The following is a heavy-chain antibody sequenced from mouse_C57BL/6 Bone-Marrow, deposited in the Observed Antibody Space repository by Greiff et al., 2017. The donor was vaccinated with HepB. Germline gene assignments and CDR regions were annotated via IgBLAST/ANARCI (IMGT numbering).Heavy chain of an antibody. CDR2: ISSGGSYT. V-gene: IGHV5-6*01. D-gene: IGHD1-1*01. CDR3: ANSGVAPYDAMDY. CDR1: GFTFSSYG. J-gene: IGHJ4*01. Sequence: EVQLVESGGDLVKPGGSLKLSCAASGFTFSSYGMSWVRQTPDKRLEWVATISSGGSYTYYPDSVKGRFTISRDNAKNTLYLQMSSLKSEDTAMYYCANSGVAPYDAMDYWGQGTSVTVSS.